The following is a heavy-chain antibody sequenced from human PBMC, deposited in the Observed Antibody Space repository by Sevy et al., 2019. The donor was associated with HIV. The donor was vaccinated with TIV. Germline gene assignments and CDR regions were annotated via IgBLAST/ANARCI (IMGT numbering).Heavy chain of an antibody. J-gene: IGHJ6*03. V-gene: IGHV3-49*03. D-gene: IGHD3-10*01. Sequence: GGSLSLSCTASGFTFGDYAMSWFRKAPGKGLGGVGLIRSKAYGGPTEYAASVKGGFTISRDDSKSIAYLQMNSLKTEDTAVYYCTRVRYYGSGSYYVDYYYYYMDVWGKGTTVTVSS. CDR2: IRSKAYGGPT. CDR3: TRVRYYGSGSYYVDYYYYYMDV. CDR1: GFTFGDYA.